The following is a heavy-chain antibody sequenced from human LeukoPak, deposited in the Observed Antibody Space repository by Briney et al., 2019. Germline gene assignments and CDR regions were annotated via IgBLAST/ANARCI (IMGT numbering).Heavy chain of an antibody. J-gene: IGHJ4*02. Sequence: GASVKVSCKASGGTFISYAISWVRQAPGQGLEWMGGIIPIFGTANYAQKFQGRVTITAVESMSTAYMELSSLRSEDTAVYYCARGWLAETTVVTPYNYWGQGTLVTVSS. D-gene: IGHD4-23*01. CDR2: IIPIFGTA. CDR1: GGTFISYA. V-gene: IGHV1-69*13. CDR3: ARGWLAETTVVTPYNY.